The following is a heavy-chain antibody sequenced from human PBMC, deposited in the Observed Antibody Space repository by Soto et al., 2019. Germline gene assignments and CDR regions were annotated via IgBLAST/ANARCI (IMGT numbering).Heavy chain of an antibody. CDR1: GYTFTGYY. CDR2: INPNSGGT. D-gene: IGHD3-22*01. CDR3: ARDPYYDSRGHYYVGWFEP. Sequence: VASVKVSCKASGYTFTGYYMHWVRQGRGQGLEWMGWINPNSGGTNYAQKFQGRVTMTRDTSISTAYMELSRLRSDDTAVYYCARDPYYDSRGHYYVGWFEPLGQATLVIVS. V-gene: IGHV1-2*02. J-gene: IGHJ5*02.